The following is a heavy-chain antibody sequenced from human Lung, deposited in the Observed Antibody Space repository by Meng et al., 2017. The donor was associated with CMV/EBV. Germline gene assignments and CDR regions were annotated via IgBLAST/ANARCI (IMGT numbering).Heavy chain of an antibody. CDR2: TDPDGKTT. CDR1: GFSFSTYW. V-gene: IGHV3-74*01. Sequence: AASGFSFSTYWMHWVRQAPEKGLVWVSHTDPDGKTTNYADSVKGRFTISRDNAKKTLYLQMNSLRAEDTAVYYCARESDILTGGLDYWGQGTLVTVSS. CDR3: ARESDILTGGLDY. J-gene: IGHJ4*02. D-gene: IGHD3-9*01.